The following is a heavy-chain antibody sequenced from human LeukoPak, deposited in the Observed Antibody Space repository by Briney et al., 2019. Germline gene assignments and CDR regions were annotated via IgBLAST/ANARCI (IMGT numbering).Heavy chain of an antibody. CDR2: ISASGGST. Sequence: GGSLRLSCAASGFTFSSYEMNWVRQAPGKGLEWVSGISASGGSTYFADSVKGRVTISRDNSKNTLYLQVNSLRAEDTAVYYCAKEGYCSSTSCYAGGLDYWGQGTLVTVSS. CDR1: GFTFSSYE. J-gene: IGHJ4*02. D-gene: IGHD2-2*01. V-gene: IGHV3-23*01. CDR3: AKEGYCSSTSCYAGGLDY.